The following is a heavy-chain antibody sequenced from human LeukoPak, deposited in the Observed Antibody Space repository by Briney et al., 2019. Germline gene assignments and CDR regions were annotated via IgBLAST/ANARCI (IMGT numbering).Heavy chain of an antibody. CDR1: GFTFSSYA. Sequence: GGSLRLSCAASGFTFSSYAMSWVRQAPGKGLEWVSAISGSGGSTYYADSVKGRFTISRDNSKNTLYLQMNSLRAADTAVYYCAKGGIGGTVVTFDAFDIWGQGTMVTVSS. CDR3: AKGGIGGTVVTFDAFDI. J-gene: IGHJ3*02. V-gene: IGHV3-23*01. CDR2: ISGSGGST. D-gene: IGHD4-23*01.